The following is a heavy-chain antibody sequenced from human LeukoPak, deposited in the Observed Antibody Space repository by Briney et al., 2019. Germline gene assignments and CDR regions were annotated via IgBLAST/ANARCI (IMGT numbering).Heavy chain of an antibody. CDR2: IYYSGGT. CDR3: ASSYGSGSYYYYYYGMDV. CDR1: GGSISSGGYY. D-gene: IGHD3-10*01. V-gene: IGHV4-31*03. Sequence: SQTLSLTCTVSGGSISSGGYYWSWIRQHPGKGLEWIGYIYYSGGTYYNPSLKSRVTISVDTSKNQFSLKLSSVTAAGTAVYYCASSYGSGSYYYYYYGMDVWGQGTTVTVSS. J-gene: IGHJ6*02.